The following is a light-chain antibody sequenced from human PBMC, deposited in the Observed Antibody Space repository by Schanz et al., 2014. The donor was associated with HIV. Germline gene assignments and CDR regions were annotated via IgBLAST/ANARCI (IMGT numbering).Light chain of an antibody. CDR1: QGVTSN. Sequence: EIVMTQSPGTLSLSPGGRATLSCRASQGVTSNYLAWYQQKPGQAPRLLIYGASTRATDIPARFSGSGSGTEFTLTISSLQSEDFAVYYCLAVGTFGQGTKVEIK. J-gene: IGKJ1*01. V-gene: IGKV3-15*01. CDR2: GAS. CDR3: LAVGT.